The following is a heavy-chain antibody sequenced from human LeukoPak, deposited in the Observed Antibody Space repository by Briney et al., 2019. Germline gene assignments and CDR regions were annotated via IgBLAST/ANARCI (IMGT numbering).Heavy chain of an antibody. Sequence: GSLSLSCAASGFSFSTYAMSWVRQAPGKGLEWVSGVNGNGGSTSYADSVKGRFTIFRDNSKNTVYLQMNSLRVEDRAVYYCAKSLYGGCDYWGQGTVVTVSS. CDR1: GFSFSTYA. CDR2: VNGNGGST. D-gene: IGHD3-16*02. CDR3: AKSLYGGCDY. V-gene: IGHV3-23*01. J-gene: IGHJ4*02.